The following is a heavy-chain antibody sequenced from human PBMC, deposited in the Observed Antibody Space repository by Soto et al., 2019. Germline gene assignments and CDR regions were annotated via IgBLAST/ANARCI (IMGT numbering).Heavy chain of an antibody. J-gene: IGHJ3*02. CDR2: IIPIFGTA. Sequence: GASVKVSCKASGGTFSSYAISWVRQAPGQGLEWMGGIIPIFGTANYAQKFQGRVTITADESTSTAYMELSSLRSEDTAVYYCARDKYSSGTTDYDAFDIWGQGTMVTVSS. V-gene: IGHV1-69*13. CDR1: GGTFSSYA. CDR3: ARDKYSSGTTDYDAFDI. D-gene: IGHD6-19*01.